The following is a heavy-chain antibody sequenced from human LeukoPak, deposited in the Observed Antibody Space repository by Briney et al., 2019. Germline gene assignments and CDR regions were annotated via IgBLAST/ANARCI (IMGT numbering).Heavy chain of an antibody. D-gene: IGHD3-3*01. V-gene: IGHV1-46*01. CDR2: INPSGGSA. J-gene: IGHJ6*02. Sequence: ASVKVSCKASGYTFTSYYMHGVRQAPGQGLEWMGIINPSGGSASYAQKFQGRVTMTRDTSTSTVYMELSSLRSEDTAVYYCARTYLEWLSSHGMDVWGQGTTVTVSS. CDR1: GYTFTSYY. CDR3: ARTYLEWLSSHGMDV.